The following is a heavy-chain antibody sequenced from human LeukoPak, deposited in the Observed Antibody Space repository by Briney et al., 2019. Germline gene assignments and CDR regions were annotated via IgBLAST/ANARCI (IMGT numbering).Heavy chain of an antibody. CDR3: ATTRGSGLDY. D-gene: IGHD2-15*01. Sequence: PSETLSLTCAVYGGSFSGYYWSWIRQPPGKGLEWIGEINHSGSTNYNPSLKSRVTISVDTSKNQFSLKLSSVTPADTAVYYCATTRGSGLDYWGQGTLVTVSS. CDR1: GGSFSGYY. CDR2: INHSGST. V-gene: IGHV4-34*01. J-gene: IGHJ4*02.